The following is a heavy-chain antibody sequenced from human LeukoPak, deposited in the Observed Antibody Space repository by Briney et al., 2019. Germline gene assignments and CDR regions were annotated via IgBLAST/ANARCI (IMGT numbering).Heavy chain of an antibody. CDR2: ISSNSNYI. D-gene: IGHD3-22*01. CDR1: GFTFSSCS. CDR3: ARIRDYYDSSGYSYGYYGMDV. V-gene: IGHV3-21*01. J-gene: IGHJ6*02. Sequence: PGGSLRLSCAASGFTFSSCSMNWVRQAPGKGLEWVSSISSNSNYIYYADSVKGRFTISRDNAKNSLYLQMNSLRAEDTAVYYCARIRDYYDSSGYSYGYYGMDVWGQGTTVTVSS.